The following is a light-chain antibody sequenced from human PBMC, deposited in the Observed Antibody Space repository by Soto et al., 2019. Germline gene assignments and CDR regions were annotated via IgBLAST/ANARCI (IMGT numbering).Light chain of an antibody. V-gene: IGLV2-8*01. Sequence: QSALTQPPSASGSPGQSVTISCTGTSSDVGRYIYVSWYHQHPGKAPKLMIYEVSKRPSGVPDRFSGSKSGNTASLTVSGLQAEDEADYYCSSYAGSNNLIFGGGTKLTVL. CDR2: EVS. CDR1: SSDVGRYIY. J-gene: IGLJ2*01. CDR3: SSYAGSNNLI.